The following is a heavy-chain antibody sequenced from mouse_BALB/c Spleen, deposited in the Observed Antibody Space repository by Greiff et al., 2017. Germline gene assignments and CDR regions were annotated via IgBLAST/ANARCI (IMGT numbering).Heavy chain of an antibody. D-gene: IGHD2-3*01. J-gene: IGHJ3*01. CDR3: ARNAGLLLPWFAY. CDR2: IWSGGST. V-gene: IGHV2-2*02. Sequence: QVQLQQSGPGLVQPSQSLSITCTATGFSLTSYGVHWVRQSPGKGLEWLGVIWSGGSTDYNAAFISRLSIGKDNAKSQVFFKMNSLQANDTAIYDCARNAGLLLPWFAYWGQGTLVTVSA. CDR1: GFSLTSYG.